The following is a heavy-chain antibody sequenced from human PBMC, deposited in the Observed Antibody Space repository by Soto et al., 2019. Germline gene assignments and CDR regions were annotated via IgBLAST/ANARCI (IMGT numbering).Heavy chain of an antibody. CDR1: GGSISTSNYF. CDR2: IYYLGTT. CDR3: VSQGGEGYVYVMDV. V-gene: IGHV4-39*01. Sequence: SETMSLTSTVSGGSISTSNYFWGWLRQPPGKGLEWIGRIYYLGTTYYSPSLKSRAPIYGATSQNKFSLTLRSVTAADTAGYYFVSQGGEGYVYVMDVWGQGTTGAVS. D-gene: IGHD3-16*01. J-gene: IGHJ6*02.